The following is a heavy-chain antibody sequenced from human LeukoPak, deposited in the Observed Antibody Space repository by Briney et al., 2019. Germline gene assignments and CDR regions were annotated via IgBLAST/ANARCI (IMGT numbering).Heavy chain of an antibody. V-gene: IGHV1-18*01. D-gene: IGHD1-26*01. J-gene: IGHJ3*02. CDR3: ARGRMYAWETRGAHDAFDI. CDR1: GYTFTSYG. CDR2: ISAYNGNT. Sequence: ASVKVSCKASGYTFTSYGISWVRQAPGQGLEWMGWISAYNGNTNYAQKLQGRVTMTTDTSTSTAYMELRSLRSDDTAVYYCARGRMYAWETRGAHDAFDIWGQGTMVTVSS.